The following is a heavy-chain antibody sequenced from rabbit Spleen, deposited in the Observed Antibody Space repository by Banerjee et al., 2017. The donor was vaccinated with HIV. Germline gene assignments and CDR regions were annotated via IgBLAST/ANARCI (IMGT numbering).Heavy chain of an antibody. Sequence: QELLVESGGGLVQPGGSLKLSCKASGFDFSSYGVSWVRQAPGKGLEWIACIDVYKSGSTYYANWAKGRFTISKSSSTTVTLQMTSLTVADTATYFCARDAAGREDFNLWGPGTLVTVS. CDR3: ARDAAGREDFNL. CDR1: GFDFSSYG. D-gene: IGHD4-2*01. J-gene: IGHJ4*01. CDR2: IDVYKSGST. V-gene: IGHV1S45*01.